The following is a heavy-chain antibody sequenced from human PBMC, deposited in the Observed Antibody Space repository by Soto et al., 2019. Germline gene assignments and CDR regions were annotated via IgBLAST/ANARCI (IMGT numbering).Heavy chain of an antibody. CDR1: GVSVNSGNYS. D-gene: IGHD3-22*01. J-gene: IGHJ4*02. CDR2: IYQSGST. Sequence: LSLTCTVSGVSVNSGNYSWSWIRQTPGKGREWIGYIYQSGSTRYNPSLKSRVTISVDTSKNQFSLRLRSVTAADTAVYYCARGCYYDSSGDLDYSSQRTLVTVSS. V-gene: IGHV4-61*01. CDR3: ARGCYYDSSGDLDY.